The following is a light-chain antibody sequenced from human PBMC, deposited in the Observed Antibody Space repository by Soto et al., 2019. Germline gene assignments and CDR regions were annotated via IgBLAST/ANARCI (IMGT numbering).Light chain of an antibody. V-gene: IGLV2-14*03. CDR2: GVT. CDR1: NSDIGSYDF. Sequence: QSVLTQPASISGSPGQSITISCTGSNSDIGSYDFVAWYQQLPGRSPRLIIYGVTNRPSGVSDRFSGSKSGNTASLTISGLQEDDEADYDCSSYTYRNTLGAFGRGTKLTVL. CDR3: SSYTYRNTLGA. J-gene: IGLJ2*01.